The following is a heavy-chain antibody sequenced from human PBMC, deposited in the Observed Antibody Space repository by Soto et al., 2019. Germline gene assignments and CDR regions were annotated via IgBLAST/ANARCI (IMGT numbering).Heavy chain of an antibody. J-gene: IGHJ4*02. CDR2: IDPSDSYT. Sequence: PGESLKISCKGSGYSFTSYWISWVRQMPGKGLEWMGIIDPSDSYTNYSPSFQGHVTFSADKSISTAYLQWSSLKASDTAMYYCARHKYSSTRSFFDYWGQGTLVTVPQ. V-gene: IGHV5-10-1*01. D-gene: IGHD3-10*01. CDR1: GYSFTSYW. CDR3: ARHKYSSTRSFFDY.